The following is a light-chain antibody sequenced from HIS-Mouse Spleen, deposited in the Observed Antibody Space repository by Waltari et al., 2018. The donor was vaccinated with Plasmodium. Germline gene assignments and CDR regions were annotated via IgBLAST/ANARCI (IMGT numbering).Light chain of an antibody. Sequence: SYELTQPPSVSVSPGQTASITCSGDKLGYKYACWYQQKPGQSPVLVIYQDSKRPSGIPERFSGSNSGNTATLTISGTQAMDEADYYCQAWASSTVVFGGGTKLTVL. CDR1: KLGYKY. V-gene: IGLV3-1*01. CDR3: QAWASSTVV. J-gene: IGLJ2*01. CDR2: QDS.